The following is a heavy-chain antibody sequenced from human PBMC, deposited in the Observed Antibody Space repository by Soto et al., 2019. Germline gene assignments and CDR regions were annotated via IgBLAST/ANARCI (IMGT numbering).Heavy chain of an antibody. D-gene: IGHD3-3*01. CDR1: GFTFSSYA. J-gene: IGHJ4*02. Sequence: GGSLRLSCAASGFTFSSYAMSWVRQAPGTGLEWVSAISGSGGSTYYADSVKGRFTISRDNSKNTLYLQMNSLRAEDTAVYYCASPYSGFWEYYFDYWGQGTLVTVSS. V-gene: IGHV3-23*01. CDR2: ISGSGGST. CDR3: ASPYSGFWEYYFDY.